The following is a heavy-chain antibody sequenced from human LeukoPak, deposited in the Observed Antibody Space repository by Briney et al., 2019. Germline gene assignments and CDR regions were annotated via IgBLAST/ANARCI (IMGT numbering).Heavy chain of an antibody. CDR2: ISAYNGNT. Sequence: ASVKVSCKASGYTFTSYGISWVRQAPGQGLEWMGWISAYNGNTNYAQKLQGRVTMTTDTSTSTAYMELRSLRSEDTAVYYCARDPYQTGIAAAGTPFDYWGQGTLVTVSS. CDR1: GYTFTSYG. CDR3: ARDPYQTGIAAAGTPFDY. V-gene: IGHV1-18*01. J-gene: IGHJ4*02. D-gene: IGHD6-13*01.